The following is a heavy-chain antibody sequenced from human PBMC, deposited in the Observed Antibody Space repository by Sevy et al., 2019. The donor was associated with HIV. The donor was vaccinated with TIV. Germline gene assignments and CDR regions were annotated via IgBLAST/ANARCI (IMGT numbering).Heavy chain of an antibody. V-gene: IGHV3-15*01. J-gene: IGHJ6*02. CDR2: SKSKADGGTT. D-gene: IGHD2-8*02. Sequence: GGSLRLSCAASGFTFYYAWMSWVRQAPGKGLEWVGRSKSKADGGTTEYAAAVKGRFTISRDDSKNTLYLQMNSLKTEDTAIYYCSTDPIIVLLVTDGMDVWGQGTTVTVSS. CDR3: STDPIIVLLVTDGMDV. CDR1: GFTFYYAW.